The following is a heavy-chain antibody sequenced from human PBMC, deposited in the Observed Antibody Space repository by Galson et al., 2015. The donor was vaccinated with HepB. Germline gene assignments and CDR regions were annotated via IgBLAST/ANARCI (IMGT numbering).Heavy chain of an antibody. CDR1: GFTFSSYW. J-gene: IGHJ6*02. D-gene: IGHD6-13*01. Sequence: SLRLSCAASGFTFSSYWMSWVRQAPGKGLEWVANIKQDGSEKYYVDSVKGRFTISRDNAKNSLYLQMNSLRAEDTAVYYCAREKQLVLGYYYYGMDVWGQGTMVTVSS. CDR2: IKQDGSEK. CDR3: AREKQLVLGYYYYGMDV. V-gene: IGHV3-7*03.